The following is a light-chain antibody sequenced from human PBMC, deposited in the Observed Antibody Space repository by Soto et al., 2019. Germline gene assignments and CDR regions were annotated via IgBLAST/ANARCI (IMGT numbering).Light chain of an antibody. V-gene: IGKV3-20*01. J-gene: IGKJ5*01. CDR1: QSVSSSY. CDR3: QQYGSSPPIT. Sequence: EIVLSQSPGTLSLYPGERATLSCRASQSVSSSYLAWYQQKPGQAPRLLIYGASSRATGIPDRFSGSGSGTDFTLTISRLEPEDFAVYYCQQYGSSPPITFGQGTRLAI. CDR2: GAS.